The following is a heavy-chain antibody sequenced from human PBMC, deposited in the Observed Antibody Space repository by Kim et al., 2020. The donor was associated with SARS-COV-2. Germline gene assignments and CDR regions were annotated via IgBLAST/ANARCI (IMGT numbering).Heavy chain of an antibody. CDR2: INHSGST. D-gene: IGHD4-17*01. J-gene: IGHJ4*02. CDR3: ARGRGTVTKDY. V-gene: IGHV4-34*01. Sequence: SETLSLTCAVYGGSFSGYYWSWIRQPPGKGLEWIGEINHSGSTNYNPSLKSRVTISVDTSKNQFSLKLSSVTAADTAVYYCARGRGTVTKDYWGQGTLVT. CDR1: GGSFSGYY.